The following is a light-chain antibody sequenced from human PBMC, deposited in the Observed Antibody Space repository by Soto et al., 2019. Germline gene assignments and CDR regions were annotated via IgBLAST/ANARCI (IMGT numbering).Light chain of an antibody. V-gene: IGKV3-20*01. CDR3: QQYGSSPIT. CDR1: QSVSSSY. CDR2: GAS. Sequence: EIVMTQSPATLSFSPVERANLSCSASQSVSSSYLAWYQQKPGQAPKLLIYGASSRATGIPDRFSGSGSGTDFTLTISRLEPEDFAVYYCQQYGSSPITFGQGTRLEIK. J-gene: IGKJ5*01.